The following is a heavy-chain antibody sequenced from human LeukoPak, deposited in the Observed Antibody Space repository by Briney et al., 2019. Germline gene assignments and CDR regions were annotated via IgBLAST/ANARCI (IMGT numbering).Heavy chain of an antibody. Sequence: TGGSLRLSCAASGFTFSSYEMNWVRQAPGKGLEWVSYISSSGTTKYYADSVKGRFTISRDNAKDSLYLQMNSLRAEDTALYYCARDRRRDGNNYLDYWGQGALVTVSS. CDR2: ISSSGTTK. D-gene: IGHD5-24*01. V-gene: IGHV3-48*03. CDR1: GFTFSSYE. J-gene: IGHJ4*02. CDR3: ARDRRRDGNNYLDY.